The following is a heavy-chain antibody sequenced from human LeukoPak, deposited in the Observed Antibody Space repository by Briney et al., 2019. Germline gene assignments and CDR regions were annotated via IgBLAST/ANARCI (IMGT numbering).Heavy chain of an antibody. CDR1: GFTFSSYS. CDR2: ISSSSSYI. V-gene: IGHV3-21*01. J-gene: IGHJ3*02. Sequence: GGSLRLSCVASGFTFSSYSMNWVRQAPGKGLEWVSSISSSSSYIYYADSVKGRFTISRDNAKNSLYLQMNSLRAEDTAVYYCAREFCSGGSCRAAFDIWGQGTMVTVSS. D-gene: IGHD2-15*01. CDR3: AREFCSGGSCRAAFDI.